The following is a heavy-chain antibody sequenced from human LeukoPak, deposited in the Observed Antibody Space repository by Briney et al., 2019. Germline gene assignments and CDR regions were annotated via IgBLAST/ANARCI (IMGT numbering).Heavy chain of an antibody. CDR2: IYYRGSA. Sequence: SETLSLTCTVSGGSLSSGCYYWGWIRHPPGKGLEWIVSIYYRGSALYTPSLKSRVTISVDTSKNQFSLRLSSVTAADTAIYYCARETVAGVQGYWYFDLWGRGTLLTVSS. CDR3: ARETVAGVQGYWYFDL. J-gene: IGHJ2*01. CDR1: GGSLSSGCYY. D-gene: IGHD6-19*01. V-gene: IGHV4-39*02.